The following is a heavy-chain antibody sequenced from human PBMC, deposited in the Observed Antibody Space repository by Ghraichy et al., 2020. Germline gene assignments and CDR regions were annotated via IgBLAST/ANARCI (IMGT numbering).Heavy chain of an antibody. CDR2: IYHNGAT. CDR3: AKTRDRGALDV. D-gene: IGHD5-24*01. Sequence: SETLSLTCSVSGGSINTYFWTWIRQPPGKGLEWNGHIYHNGATNYNPSLWSRVTMSVDTSKNEFSLRLTSVTAADTAIYFCAKTRDRGALDVWGPGTTVTVSS. J-gene: IGHJ6*02. CDR1: GGSINTYF. V-gene: IGHV4-59*03.